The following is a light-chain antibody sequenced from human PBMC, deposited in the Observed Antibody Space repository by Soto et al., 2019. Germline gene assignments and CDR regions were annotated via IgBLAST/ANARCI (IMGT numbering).Light chain of an antibody. V-gene: IGLV4-69*01. J-gene: IGLJ2*01. CDR2: LNSDGSH. Sequence: QLVLTQSPSASASLGASVKLTCTLSSGHSTYTIAWHQHHPKKGPRYLMTLNSDGSHSKGDGFPDRFSGSSSGPERYLTSSPLPCEDKANHYCQTWGTLIQVFGGGTKLTVL. CDR3: QTWGTLIQV. CDR1: SGHSTYT.